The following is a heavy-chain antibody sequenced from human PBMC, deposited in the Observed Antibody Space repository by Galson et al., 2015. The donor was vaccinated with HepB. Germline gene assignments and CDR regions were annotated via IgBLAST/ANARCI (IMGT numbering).Heavy chain of an antibody. CDR2: ITGSGSST. CDR3: ARFSLHFYDTSLQKYYFDY. J-gene: IGHJ4*02. V-gene: IGHV3-23*01. Sequence: SLGLSCAASAFTFSAYAMSWARQGQGKGLEWVSAITGSGSSTFNADSVRGRFTISRDNFKNTLFLQMNSLRAEDTAVYYCARFSLHFYDTSLQKYYFDYWGQGTLVTVSS. D-gene: IGHD3-22*01. CDR1: AFTFSAYA.